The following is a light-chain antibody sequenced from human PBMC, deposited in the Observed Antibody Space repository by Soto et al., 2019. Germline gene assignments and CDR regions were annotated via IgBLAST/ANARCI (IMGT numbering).Light chain of an antibody. CDR3: CSYAGRINWV. V-gene: IGLV2-23*01. Sequence: QSALTQPASVSGSPGQSITISCTGTSSDVGSYNLVSWFQQHPGEAPKLIIYEASDRPSGVSNRFSGSKSGNTASLTISGLQGSDEADYYCCSYAGRINWVFGGGTKLTVL. CDR1: SSDVGSYNL. CDR2: EAS. J-gene: IGLJ3*02.